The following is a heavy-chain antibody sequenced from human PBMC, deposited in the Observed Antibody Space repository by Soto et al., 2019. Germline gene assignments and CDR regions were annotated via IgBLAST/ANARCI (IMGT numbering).Heavy chain of an antibody. Sequence: PGGSLRLSCAASGFPFSIYAMSWVCQAPGKGLEWVSAISVTGGSTYYADSVKGRFTISRDNSRNTLYLQMNSLRAEDTAVYYCARDKAIVVVVARGYYDYGKDVWGQGTTVTVSS. D-gene: IGHD2-15*01. V-gene: IGHV3-23*01. CDR1: GFPFSIYA. J-gene: IGHJ6*02. CDR3: ARDKAIVVVVARGYYDYGKDV. CDR2: ISVTGGST.